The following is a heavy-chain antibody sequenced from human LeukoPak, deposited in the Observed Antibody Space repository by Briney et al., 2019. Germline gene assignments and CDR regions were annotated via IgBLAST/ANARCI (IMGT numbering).Heavy chain of an antibody. D-gene: IGHD3-3*01. CDR3: ARGSGYDFWSGYYTERSDFDY. CDR2: INSDGSST. Sequence: PGGSLRLSCAASGFTLSSYWMHWVRQAPGKGLVWVSRINSDGSSTSYADSVKGRFTISRDNAKNTLYLQMNSLRAEDTAVYHCARGSGYDFWSGYYTERSDFDYWGQGTLVTVSS. V-gene: IGHV3-74*01. J-gene: IGHJ4*02. CDR1: GFTLSSYW.